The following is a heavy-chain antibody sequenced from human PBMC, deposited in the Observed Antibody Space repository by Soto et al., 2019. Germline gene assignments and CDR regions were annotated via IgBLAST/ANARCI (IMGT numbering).Heavy chain of an antibody. D-gene: IGHD3-10*01. J-gene: IGHJ4*02. CDR1: GYTFSTIG. CDR2: ISPHKGDT. Sequence: QVQLVQSGAEVKKPGASVTVSCKTSGYTFSTIGITWVRQAPGQGLEWMGWISPHKGDTYYAQRLQGRVTMTTDTSTSTAYIELRGLRSDDNAVYFCARGLDPSGSYYPNYWGQGTLVTVSS. V-gene: IGHV1-18*01. CDR3: ARGLDPSGSYYPNY.